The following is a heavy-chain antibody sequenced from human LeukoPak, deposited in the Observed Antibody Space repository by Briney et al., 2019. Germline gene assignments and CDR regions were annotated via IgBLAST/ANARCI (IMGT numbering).Heavy chain of an antibody. Sequence: SETLSLTCTVSGGYINSHYWGWIRKPPGKVLEYIGYISYTGSAIYSPSLESRVTISIDTSKKQFSLNLRSVNTADTAVYYCARVDLGGSGYFFDLWGQGALVTVSS. V-gene: IGHV4-59*11. CDR3: ARVDLGGSGYFFDL. CDR2: ISYTGSA. CDR1: GGYINSHY. D-gene: IGHD3-22*01. J-gene: IGHJ4*02.